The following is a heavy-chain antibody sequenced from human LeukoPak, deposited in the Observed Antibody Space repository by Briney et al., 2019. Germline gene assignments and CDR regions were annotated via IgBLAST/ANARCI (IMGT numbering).Heavy chain of an antibody. CDR3: ARDIVYLIDEDYG. CDR2: IHTSGSA. V-gene: IGHV4-4*07. CDR1: GSSFNTYY. D-gene: IGHD4-17*01. J-gene: IGHJ4*02. Sequence: SETLSLTCSVSGSSFNTYYWSWVRQPAGKALEWIGRIHTSGSADYSPSLQSRVTISVDMSKKEFSLKLTSVTAADTAVYYCARDIVYLIDEDYGWGQGILVTVSS.